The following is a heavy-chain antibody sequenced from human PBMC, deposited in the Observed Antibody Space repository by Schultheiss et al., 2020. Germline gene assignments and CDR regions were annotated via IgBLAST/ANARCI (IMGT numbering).Heavy chain of an antibody. J-gene: IGHJ3*02. V-gene: IGHV3-23*01. Sequence: GGSLRLSCAASGLTVSSHAMTWVRQAPGKGLEWVSAISGSAGSTFYADSVKGRFTISRDNSKNTLYLQVNTLRAEDTAVYYCAKEIRPCSSATCYVAFDIWGQGTMVTVSS. CDR2: ISGSAGST. CDR1: GLTVSSHA. D-gene: IGHD2-2*01. CDR3: AKEIRPCSSATCYVAFDI.